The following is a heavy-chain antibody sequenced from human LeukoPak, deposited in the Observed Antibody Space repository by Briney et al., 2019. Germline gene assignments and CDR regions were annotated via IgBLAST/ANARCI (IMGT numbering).Heavy chain of an antibody. Sequence: ASVKVSCKASGYTFTSYYMHWVRQAPGQGLEWMGIINPSGGSTSHAQKFQGRVTMTRDTSTSIVYMELSSLRSEDTAVYYCARDLQIGRFLGWLLRPPGYWGQGTLVTVSS. V-gene: IGHV1-46*01. J-gene: IGHJ4*02. CDR3: ARDLQIGRFLGWLLRPPGY. CDR2: INPSGGST. CDR1: GYTFTSYY. D-gene: IGHD3-3*01.